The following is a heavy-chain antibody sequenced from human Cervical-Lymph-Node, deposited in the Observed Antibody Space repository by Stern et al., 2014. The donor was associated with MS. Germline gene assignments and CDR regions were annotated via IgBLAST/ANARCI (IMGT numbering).Heavy chain of an antibody. CDR3: TRFLQSGWSDLFDS. V-gene: IGHV3-7*01. Sequence: EVQLVQSGGGLVQPGGSQRLSCVASGSTFSTSWMSWVRQAPGKGLEWVANINRDGSVTFYLDSVKGRFTISRDNAKSSLYLEMNSVRAKDTAVYYCTRFLQSGWSDLFDSWGRGTLVTVSS. J-gene: IGHJ5*01. CDR2: INRDGSVT. CDR1: GSTFSTSW. D-gene: IGHD6-19*01.